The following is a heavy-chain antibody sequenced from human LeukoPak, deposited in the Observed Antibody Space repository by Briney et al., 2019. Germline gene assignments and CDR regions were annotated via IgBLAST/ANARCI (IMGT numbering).Heavy chain of an antibody. Sequence: GGSLRLSCAGSGFIFSNAWMTWVRQAPGKGLEWVSAIGAGGGSTYYADSLKGRFTISRDNSRNTLYLQMNSLRAEDTAVYYCAKGYSSGWYDYWGQGTLVTVSS. D-gene: IGHD6-19*01. CDR1: GFIFSNAW. CDR2: IGAGGGST. CDR3: AKGYSSGWYDY. V-gene: IGHV3-23*01. J-gene: IGHJ4*02.